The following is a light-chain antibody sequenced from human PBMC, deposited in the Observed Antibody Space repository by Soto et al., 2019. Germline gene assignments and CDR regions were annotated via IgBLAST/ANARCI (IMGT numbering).Light chain of an antibody. CDR3: QQYSSYSPT. J-gene: IGKJ1*01. V-gene: IGKV1-5*03. CDR1: QSISVW. CDR2: KAS. Sequence: IQLTQSPSTLSVSVGDRATITCRASQSISVWLAWYQQKEGQAPSLLIYKASRLESGVPSRFSGSGSGTDFTLTISGLQPGDSATYYCQQYSSYSPTFGQGTRVDI.